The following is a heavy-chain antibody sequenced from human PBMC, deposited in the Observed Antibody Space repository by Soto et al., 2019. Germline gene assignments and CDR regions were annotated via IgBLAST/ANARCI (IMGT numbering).Heavy chain of an antibody. D-gene: IGHD2-15*01. J-gene: IGHJ4*02. CDR1: GDSVSSNSAA. Sequence: SQTLSLTCAISGDSVSSNSAAWNWIRQSPSRGLEWLGRTYYRSKWYNDYAVSVKSRITINPDTSKNQFSLQLNSVTPEDTAVYYSAREVRDLVVVAATGDYFDYWGQGTLVTVSS. V-gene: IGHV6-1*01. CDR3: AREVRDLVVVAATGDYFDY. CDR2: TYYRSKWYN.